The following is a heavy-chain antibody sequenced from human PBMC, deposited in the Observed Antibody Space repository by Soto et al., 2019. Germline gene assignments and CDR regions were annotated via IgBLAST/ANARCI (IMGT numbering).Heavy chain of an antibody. V-gene: IGHV4-59*01. J-gene: IGHJ6*03. CDR2: IYYSGST. CDR1: GGSISSYY. CDR3: ATLYSYGRYYYYMDV. D-gene: IGHD5-18*01. Sequence: SETLSLTCTVSGGSISSYYWSWIRQPPGKGLEWIGYIYYSGSTNYNPSLKSRVTISVDTSKNQFSLKLSSVTAADTAVYYCATLYSYGRYYYYMDVWGKGTTVTVSS.